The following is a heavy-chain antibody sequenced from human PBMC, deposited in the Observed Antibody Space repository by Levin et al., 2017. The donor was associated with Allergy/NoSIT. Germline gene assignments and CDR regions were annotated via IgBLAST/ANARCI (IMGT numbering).Heavy chain of an antibody. CDR1: GFIFSRYA. CDR3: ASGGGSYNY. D-gene: IGHD1-26*01. Sequence: TGGSLRLSCAASGFIFSRYAMNWVRQSPGKGLEWISSITSSGSYINYADSVKGRFTISRDNAKKSLYLQMSGLRGDDSAVYYCASGGGSYNYWGQGTLVTVSS. V-gene: IGHV3-21*01. CDR2: ITSSGSYI. J-gene: IGHJ4*02.